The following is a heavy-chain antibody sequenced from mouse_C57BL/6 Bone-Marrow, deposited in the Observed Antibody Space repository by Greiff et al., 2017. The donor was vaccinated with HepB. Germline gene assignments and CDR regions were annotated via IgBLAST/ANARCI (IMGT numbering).Heavy chain of an antibody. CDR1: GFSFTSYG. D-gene: IGHD4-1*01. V-gene: IGHV2-5*01. CDR3: AKRLDPYWYFDV. CDR2: IWRGGST. Sequence: VQLQQSGPGLVQPSQCLSITCTVSGFSFTSYGVHWVRQSPGKGLEWLGVIWRGGSTDYNAAFMSRLSITKDNSKSQVFFKMNSLQADDTAIYCCAKRLDPYWYFDVWGTGTTVTVSS. J-gene: IGHJ1*03.